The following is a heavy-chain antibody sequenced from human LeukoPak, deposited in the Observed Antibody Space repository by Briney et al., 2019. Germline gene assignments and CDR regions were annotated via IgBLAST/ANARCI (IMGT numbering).Heavy chain of an antibody. J-gene: IGHJ4*02. CDR3: ATGKPTPYCSGGSCYSEFDY. CDR1: GYTLTELS. D-gene: IGHD2-15*01. V-gene: IGHV1-24*01. Sequence: ASVKVSCKVSGYTLTELSMHWVRQAPGEGLEWMGGFDPEDGETIYAQKFQGRVTMTEDTSTDTAYMELSSLRSEDTAVYYCATGKPTPYCSGGSCYSEFDYWGQGTLVTVSS. CDR2: FDPEDGET.